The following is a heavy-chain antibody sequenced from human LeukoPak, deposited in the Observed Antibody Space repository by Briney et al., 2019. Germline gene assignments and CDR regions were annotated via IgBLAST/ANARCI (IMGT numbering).Heavy chain of an antibody. CDR3: ASMTAAGMFSDY. D-gene: IGHD6-13*01. Sequence: PSETLSLTCTVSGGSISSSSYYWGWIRQPPGKGLEWLGSIYYSGSTYYNTPLKSRVTISVDTSKNQFSLKLNSVTAADTAVFYCASMTAAGMFSDYWGQGTLVTVSS. CDR1: GGSISSSSYY. J-gene: IGHJ4*02. V-gene: IGHV4-39*01. CDR2: IYYSGST.